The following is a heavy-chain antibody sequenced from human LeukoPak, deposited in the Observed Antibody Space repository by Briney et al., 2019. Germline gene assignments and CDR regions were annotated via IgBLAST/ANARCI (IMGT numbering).Heavy chain of an antibody. CDR2: INSDGSST. J-gene: IGHJ4*02. Sequence: PGGSLRLSCAASGFTFSSYWMHWVRQAPGKGLVWVSRINSDGSSTSYADSVKGRFTISRDNAKNTLYLQMNSLRAEDTAVYYCARSSTAGEGSLDFDYWGQGTLVTVSS. V-gene: IGHV3-74*01. D-gene: IGHD6-13*01. CDR3: ARSSTAGEGSLDFDY. CDR1: GFTFSSYW.